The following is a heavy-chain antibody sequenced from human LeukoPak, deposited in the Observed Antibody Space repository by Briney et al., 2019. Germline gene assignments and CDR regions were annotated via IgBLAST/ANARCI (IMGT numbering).Heavy chain of an antibody. CDR2: IWSDGTNQ. CDR1: QFRFPFSHYG. CDR3: AKDAQRGFDYSNSLES. D-gene: IGHD4-11*01. Sequence: GGSLTLSCVASQFRFPFSHYGMHWVRQAPGRGLEWVAVIWSDGTNQYYADSVKGRFTISRGNSKNTVYLQMNSLRAEDAAVYFCAKDAQRGFDYSNSLESWGQGTLVTVSS. J-gene: IGHJ5*01. V-gene: IGHV3-33*06.